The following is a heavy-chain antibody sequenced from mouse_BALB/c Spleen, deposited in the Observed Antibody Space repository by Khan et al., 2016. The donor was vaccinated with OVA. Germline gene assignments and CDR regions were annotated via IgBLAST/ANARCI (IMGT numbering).Heavy chain of an antibody. V-gene: IGHV3-6*02. CDR3: ARGGSSGPAWFTY. J-gene: IGHJ3*01. CDR1: GYSITNGYF. CDR2: IRSDGNT. Sequence: EVQLQESGPGLVKPSQSLSLTCSVTGYSITNGYFWNWIRQFPGNNLEWMGYIRSDGNTNYNPSLKNRISITRDTSKNQFFLNLKSVTPEDTATYYCARGGSSGPAWFTYWGQGTLVTVSA. D-gene: IGHD3-1*01.